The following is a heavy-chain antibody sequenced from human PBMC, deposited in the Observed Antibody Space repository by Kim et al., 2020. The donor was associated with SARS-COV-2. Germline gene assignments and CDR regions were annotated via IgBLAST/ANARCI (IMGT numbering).Heavy chain of an antibody. Sequence: ASVKVSCKASGYTFTNYAINWVRQAPGQGLEWMGWINTNTGNPTYAQGFTGRFVFSLDTSVSTAYLQISSLKAEDTAVYYCARARAMVRGVIITPQVFGYWGQGTLVTVSS. D-gene: IGHD3-10*01. V-gene: IGHV7-4-1*02. CDR1: GYTFTNYA. CDR3: ARARAMVRGVIITPQVFGY. J-gene: IGHJ4*02. CDR2: INTNTGNP.